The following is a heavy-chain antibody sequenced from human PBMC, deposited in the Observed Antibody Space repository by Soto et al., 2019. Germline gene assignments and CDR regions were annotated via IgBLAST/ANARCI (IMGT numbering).Heavy chain of an antibody. J-gene: IGHJ6*02. CDR1: GGSLSTYY. V-gene: IGHV4-59*01. D-gene: IGHD3-22*01. Sequence: PSETLSLTCTVSGGSLSTYYWTWIRQPPGKGLEWIGYSYYSGTTNYNPSLTSRVTISVDTSKHQFFLRLNSVTAADTAVYYCARLESSGYDYYGMDVWGQGATVNVSS. CDR3: ARLESSGYDYYGMDV. CDR2: SYYSGTT.